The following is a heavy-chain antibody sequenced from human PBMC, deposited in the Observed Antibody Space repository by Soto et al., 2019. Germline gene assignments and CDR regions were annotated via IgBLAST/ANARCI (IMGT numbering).Heavy chain of an antibody. D-gene: IGHD1-26*01. CDR2: IKPDGSEK. Sequence: GGSLRLSCAASGFTFNNYWMYWVRQAPGKGLEWVANIKPDGSEKKYVDSVKGRFTISRDNAKNSVSLQMDSLRVEDTAVYYCARAANSGSSYWGQGTLVTVSS. CDR1: GFTFNNYW. J-gene: IGHJ4*02. V-gene: IGHV3-7*01. CDR3: ARAANSGSSY.